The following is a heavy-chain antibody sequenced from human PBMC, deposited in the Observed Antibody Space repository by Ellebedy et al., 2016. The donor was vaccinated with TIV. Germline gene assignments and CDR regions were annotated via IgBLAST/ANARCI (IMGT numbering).Heavy chain of an antibody. CDR1: GYNFTSSW. V-gene: IGHV5-51*01. CDR3: ARRPHYDYLWVNSRAPGAFDI. D-gene: IGHD3-16*01. J-gene: IGHJ3*02. CDR2: IYPGNSDT. Sequence: GESLKISXKGSGYNFTSSWIGGVRQMPGKGLEWMGVIYPGNSDTRYSPSFQGQVTMSADKSITTAYLQWSSLKASDTAMYFCARRPHYDYLWVNSRAPGAFDIWGQGTLVTVSS.